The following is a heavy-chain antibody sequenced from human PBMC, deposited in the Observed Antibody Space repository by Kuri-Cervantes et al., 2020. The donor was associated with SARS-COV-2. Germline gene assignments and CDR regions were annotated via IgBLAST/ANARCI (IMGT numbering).Heavy chain of an antibody. J-gene: IGHJ4*02. CDR2: ISSSGSTI. V-gene: IGHV3-11*01. CDR1: GFTFSDYY. Sequence: GGSLRLSCAASGFTFSDYYMSWIRQAPGKGLEWVSYISSSGSTIYYADSVKGRFTISRDNAKNSPYLQMNSLRAEDTAVYYCARDITTGQWLEIPYWGQGTRVTVYS. CDR3: ARDITTGQWLEIPY. D-gene: IGHD6-19*01.